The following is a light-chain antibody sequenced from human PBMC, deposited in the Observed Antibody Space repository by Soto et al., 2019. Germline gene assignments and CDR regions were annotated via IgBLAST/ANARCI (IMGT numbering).Light chain of an antibody. CDR3: PLSEIQPNR. J-gene: IGKJ3*01. CDR2: AAF. CDR1: QDVGRW. Sequence: FASVGDTVTITCLSSQDVGRWLSWYQQKPGKAPKSLIFAAFSLQSGVPSRFSGSGSGTDFTLTICFFQAEDCTPYCCPLSEIQPNRFGDVSNVDIK. V-gene: IGKV1D-16*01.